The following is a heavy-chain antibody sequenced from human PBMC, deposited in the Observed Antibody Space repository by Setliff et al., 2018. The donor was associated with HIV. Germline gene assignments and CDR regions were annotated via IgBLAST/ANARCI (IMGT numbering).Heavy chain of an antibody. Sequence: GASVKVFCKASGGTFSSYAISWVRQAPGQGPEWMGGIIPIFGTANYAQKFQGRVTITADESTSTAYMELSSLRSEDTAVYYCARDFTGGDGYNFWDYWGQGTLVTVSS. CDR1: GGTFSSYA. J-gene: IGHJ4*02. CDR2: IIPIFGTA. CDR3: ARDFTGGDGYNFWDY. V-gene: IGHV1-69*13. D-gene: IGHD3-3*01.